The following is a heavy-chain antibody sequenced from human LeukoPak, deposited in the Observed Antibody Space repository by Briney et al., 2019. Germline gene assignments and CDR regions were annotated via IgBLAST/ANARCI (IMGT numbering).Heavy chain of an antibody. V-gene: IGHV1-2*02. CDR3: ARDGGGSFGIPNHLDY. J-gene: IGHJ4*01. Sequence: GASVKVSCKASGYTFTAYYIHWVRQAPGQGLEWIGWINPGTADTNYAQRFQGRVTMTRDTSITTVCMDLTRLTSDDTAVYYCARDGGGSFGIPNHLDYWGLGTLVTVSS. CDR2: INPGTADT. D-gene: IGHD1-26*01. CDR1: GYTFTAYY.